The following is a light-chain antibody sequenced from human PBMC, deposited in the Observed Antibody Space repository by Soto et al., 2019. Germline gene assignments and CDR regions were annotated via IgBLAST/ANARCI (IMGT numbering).Light chain of an antibody. V-gene: IGKV1-5*01. CDR1: QSISGW. CDR3: QQYNSYPYT. Sequence: DIQMTQSPSTLSASVGDRVTLTCRASQSISGWLAWYQQKPGKAPKLLMPDASSLESGVPSRFGCSGSVTDFTLTISSLQPDDFATYYCQQYNSYPYTFGQGTKLEIK. CDR2: DAS. J-gene: IGKJ2*01.